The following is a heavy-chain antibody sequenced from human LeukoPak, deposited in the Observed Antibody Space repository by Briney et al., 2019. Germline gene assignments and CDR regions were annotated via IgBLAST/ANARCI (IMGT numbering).Heavy chain of an antibody. D-gene: IGHD6-25*01. J-gene: IGHJ4*02. CDR1: GFTFNTYA. Sequence: GGSLRLSCAASGFTFNTYAMSWVRQAPWERLQWVSGISDSGCNTYYADSVRGWFTISRDNSNNTLYLQMNILRAEHPAVYCCARHRRSRLIDYRGQGTLVTVPS. V-gene: IGHV3-23*01. CDR2: ISDSGCNT. CDR3: ARHRRSRLIDY.